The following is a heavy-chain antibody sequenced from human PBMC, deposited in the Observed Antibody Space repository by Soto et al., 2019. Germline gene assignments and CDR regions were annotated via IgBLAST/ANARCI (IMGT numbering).Heavy chain of an antibody. J-gene: IGHJ6*03. D-gene: IGHD1-1*01. V-gene: IGHV1-46*01. CDR3: ARATTGTTKFRLHYYYYMDV. CDR1: GYTFTSYY. Sequence: ASVKVSCKASGYTFTSYYMHWVRQAPGQGLEWMGIINPSGGSTSYAQKFQGRVTMTRDTSTSTVYMELSSLRAEDTAVYYCARATTGTTKFRLHYYYYMDVWGKGTTVTVSS. CDR2: INPSGGST.